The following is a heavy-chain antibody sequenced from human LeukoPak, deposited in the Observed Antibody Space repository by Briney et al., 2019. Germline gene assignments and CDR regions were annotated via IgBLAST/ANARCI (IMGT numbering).Heavy chain of an antibody. CDR1: GFTFDNYA. CDR3: AKALNSGSYYPYYYSYYFMDV. CDR2: ISWDGGST. J-gene: IGHJ6*03. V-gene: IGHV3-43D*03. D-gene: IGHD1-26*01. Sequence: PGGSLRLSCAASGFTFDNYAMSWVRQAPGKGLEWVSPISWDGGSTYYADSVMGRFTISRDNSKNSLYLQMNSLRAEDTALYYCAKALNSGSYYPYYYSYYFMDVWGKGTTVTVSS.